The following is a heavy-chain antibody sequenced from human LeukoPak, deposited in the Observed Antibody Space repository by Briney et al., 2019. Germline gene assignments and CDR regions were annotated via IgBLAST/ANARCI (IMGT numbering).Heavy chain of an antibody. Sequence: GASVKVSCKTSGGTFSNYAISWVRQAPGQGLEWMGVIIPIFDTPNYAQKWQGRVTITTDESTSTAYMELRSLRSEDTAVCYCASQLFHLDSSGYSLDALDIWGQGTMVTVSS. J-gene: IGHJ3*02. CDR2: IIPIFDTP. V-gene: IGHV1-69*05. CDR3: ASQLFHLDSSGYSLDALDI. CDR1: GGTFSNYA. D-gene: IGHD3-22*01.